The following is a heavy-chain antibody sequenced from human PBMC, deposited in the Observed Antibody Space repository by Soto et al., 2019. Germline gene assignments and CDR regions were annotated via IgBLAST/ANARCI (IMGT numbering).Heavy chain of an antibody. V-gene: IGHV4-39*01. CDR2: IYYSGST. CDR1: GGSISSSSYY. D-gene: IGHD3-3*01. Sequence: PSETLSLTCTVSGGSISSSSYYWGWIRQPPGKGLEWIGSIYYSGSTYYNPSLKSRVTISVDTSKNQFSLKLSSVTAADTAVYYCARQPPCWSGYSKHYNWFDPWGQGTLVTVSS. J-gene: IGHJ5*02. CDR3: ARQPPCWSGYSKHYNWFDP.